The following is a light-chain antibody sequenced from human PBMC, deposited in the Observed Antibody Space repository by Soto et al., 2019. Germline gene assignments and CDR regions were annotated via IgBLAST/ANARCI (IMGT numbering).Light chain of an antibody. V-gene: IGLV2-14*01. CDR2: DVS. CDR3: SSYTSSSTLGVV. Sequence: QSALTQPASVSGSPGQSITISCTGTSSDVGGYNYVSWYQQHPGQAPKLMIYDVSNRPSGVSNRFSGSKSGNTASLTISGLQAEDEADDSCSSYTSSSTLGVVFGGGTQLTVL. J-gene: IGLJ2*01. CDR1: SSDVGGYNY.